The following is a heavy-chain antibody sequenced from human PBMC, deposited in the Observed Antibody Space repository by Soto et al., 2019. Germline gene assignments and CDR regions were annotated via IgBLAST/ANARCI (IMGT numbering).Heavy chain of an antibody. CDR2: INAGNGNT. D-gene: IGHD2-15*01. Sequence: QVQLVQSGAEVKKPGASVKVSCKASGYTFTSYAMHWVRQAPGQRLEWMGWINAGNGNTKYSQKFQGRVTITRDTYASTDYMELSSLRSEDTAVYYCARDPEGYCSGGSCPRWEYYYGMDVWGQGTTVTVSS. CDR1: GYTFTSYA. V-gene: IGHV1-3*01. J-gene: IGHJ6*02. CDR3: ARDPEGYCSGGSCPRWEYYYGMDV.